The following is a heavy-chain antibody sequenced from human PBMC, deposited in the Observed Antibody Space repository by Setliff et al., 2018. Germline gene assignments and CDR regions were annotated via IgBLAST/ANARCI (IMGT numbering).Heavy chain of an antibody. J-gene: IGHJ6*03. CDR3: ARGQGVTTYYFYGDV. CDR1: GLTFQSHA. D-gene: IGHD4-17*01. V-gene: IGHV3-23*01. CDR2: ISTTGATT. Sequence: GGSLRLSCVASGLTFQSHAMSWGRQAPGKGLEWVALISTTGATTQYADFVKGRFTISRDNSENTVSLQMNSLRAEDTAVYYCARGQGVTTYYFYGDVWGTGTTVTVS.